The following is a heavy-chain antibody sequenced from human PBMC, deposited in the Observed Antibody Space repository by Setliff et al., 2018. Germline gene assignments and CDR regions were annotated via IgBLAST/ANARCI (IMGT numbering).Heavy chain of an antibody. J-gene: IGHJ4*01. V-gene: IGHV4-4*07. CDR2: IYSNGNT. CDR3: ARARQGGFLEWAPFDF. Sequence: SETLSLTCSVSNGFIIDHWWTWIRQPARKGLEWIGQIYSNGNTEYNPSLKNRVTISVDKSSNQFSLELYSVNAADTAVYYCARARQGGFLEWAPFDFWGRGMLVTVSS. CDR1: NGFIIDHW. D-gene: IGHD3-3*01.